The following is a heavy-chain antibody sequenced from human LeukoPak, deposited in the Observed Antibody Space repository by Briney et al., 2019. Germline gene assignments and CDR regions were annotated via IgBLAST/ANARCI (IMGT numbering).Heavy chain of an antibody. V-gene: IGHV3-53*01. CDR3: ATWRGSSGWYV. Sequence: GGSLRLSCAASGFTVSSSYMSWVRQAPGKGLEWVSVIYSGGSTYYADSVKGRFTISRDTSKNTLYLQMNSLRAEDTAVYYCATWRGSSGWYVWGQGTLVTVSS. J-gene: IGHJ4*02. D-gene: IGHD6-19*01. CDR2: IYSGGST. CDR1: GFTVSSSY.